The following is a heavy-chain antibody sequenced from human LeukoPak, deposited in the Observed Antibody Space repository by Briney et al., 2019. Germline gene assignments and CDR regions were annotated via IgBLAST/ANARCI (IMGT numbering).Heavy chain of an antibody. Sequence: TSSETLSLTCTVSGGSISSSSYYWGWIRQPPGKGLEWIGSIYYSGSTYYNPSLKSRVTISVDTSKNQFSLKLSSVTAADTAVYYCARATDILTGYYYPFDYWGQGTLVTVSS. V-gene: IGHV4-39*07. D-gene: IGHD3-9*01. CDR3: ARATDILTGYYYPFDY. J-gene: IGHJ4*02. CDR1: GGSISSSSYY. CDR2: IYYSGST.